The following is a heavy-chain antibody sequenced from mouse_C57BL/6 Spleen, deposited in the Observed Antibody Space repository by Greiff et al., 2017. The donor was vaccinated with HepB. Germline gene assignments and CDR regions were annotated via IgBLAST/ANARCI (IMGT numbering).Heavy chain of an antibody. CDR1: GYTFTSYG. D-gene: IGHD2-4*01. CDR3: ARSIYYDYDGDYCDY. Sequence: QVQLQQSGAELARPGASVKLSCKASGYTFTSYGISWVKQRTGQGLEWIGEIYPRSGNTYYNEKFKGKATLTADKSSSTAYMELRSLTSEDSAVYFCARSIYYDYDGDYCDYWGQGTTLTVSS. CDR2: IYPRSGNT. V-gene: IGHV1-81*01. J-gene: IGHJ2*01.